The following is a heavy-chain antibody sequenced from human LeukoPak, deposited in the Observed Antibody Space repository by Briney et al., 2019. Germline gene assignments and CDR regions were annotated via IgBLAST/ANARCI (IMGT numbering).Heavy chain of an antibody. CDR1: GDSVISSTW. CDR2: IHHSGST. Sequence: SETLSLTCSVSGDSVISSTWWSWVRQSPLKGLEWIGEIHHSGSTDYNPSFKSRVTLSVDTSKNQFSLSLNSVTAADTAVYYCAGIPVFGVVLHQEPVWGKGTTVTVSS. J-gene: IGHJ6*04. D-gene: IGHD3-3*01. V-gene: IGHV4-4*02. CDR3: AGIPVFGVVLHQEPV.